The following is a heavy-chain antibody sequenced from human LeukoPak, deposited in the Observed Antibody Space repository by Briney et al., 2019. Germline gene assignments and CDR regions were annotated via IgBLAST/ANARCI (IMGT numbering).Heavy chain of an antibody. D-gene: IGHD6-19*01. Sequence: KPSETLSLTCAVYGGSFSGYYWSWIRQPPGKGLEWTGEINHSGSTNYNPSLKSRVTISVDTSKNQFSLKLSSVTAADTAVYYCARGSTRQWRDAFDIWGQGTMVTVSS. CDR3: ARGSTRQWRDAFDI. V-gene: IGHV4-34*01. J-gene: IGHJ3*02. CDR1: GGSFSGYY. CDR2: INHSGST.